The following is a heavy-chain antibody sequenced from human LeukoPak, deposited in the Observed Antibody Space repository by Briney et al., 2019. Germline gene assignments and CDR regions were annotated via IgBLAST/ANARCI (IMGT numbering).Heavy chain of an antibody. J-gene: IGHJ4*02. D-gene: IGHD3-10*01. CDR1: GYSFTSYW. V-gene: IGHV5-51*01. CDR2: IYPGDSDT. Sequence: GESLKISRKGSGYSFTSYWIGWVRQMPGKGLEWMGIIYPGDSDTKYSPSFQGPVTISADQSNSTAYLQWSSLKASDTAMYYCARRGAGFGELMDFDYWGQGTLVTVSS. CDR3: ARRGAGFGELMDFDY.